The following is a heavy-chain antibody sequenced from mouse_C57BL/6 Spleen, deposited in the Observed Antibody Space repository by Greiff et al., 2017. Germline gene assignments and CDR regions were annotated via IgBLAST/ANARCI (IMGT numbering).Heavy chain of an antibody. CDR2: IHPNSGST. Sequence: QVQLQQPGAELVKPGASVKLSCKASGYTFTSYWMQWVKQRPGQGLEWIGMIHPNSGSTNYNEKFKSKATLTVDKSSSTAYMQLSSLTSEDSAVYDCATGHISAVVAEDYFDYWGQGTTLTVSS. CDR1: GYTFTSYW. D-gene: IGHD1-1*01. J-gene: IGHJ2*01. CDR3: ATGHISAVVAEDYFDY. V-gene: IGHV1-64*01.